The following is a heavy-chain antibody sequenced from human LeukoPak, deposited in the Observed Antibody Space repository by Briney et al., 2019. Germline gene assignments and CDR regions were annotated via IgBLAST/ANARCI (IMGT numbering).Heavy chain of an antibody. J-gene: IGHJ4*02. CDR3: ARAPHSSSWYGGSYDY. V-gene: IGHV4-59*01. Sequence: ETLSLTCTVSGGSISSYYWSWIRQPPGKGLEWIGYIYYSGSTNYNPSLKSRVTISVDTSKNQFSLKLSSVTAADTAVYYCARAPHSSSWYGGSYDYWGQGTLVTVSS. CDR1: GGSISSYY. D-gene: IGHD6-13*01. CDR2: IYYSGST.